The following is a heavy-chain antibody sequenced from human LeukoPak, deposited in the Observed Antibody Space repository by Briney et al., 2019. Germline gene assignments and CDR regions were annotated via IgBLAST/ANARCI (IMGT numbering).Heavy chain of an antibody. CDR3: AREYYDILVYYYYMDV. J-gene: IGHJ6*03. CDR1: GFTLSSYE. V-gene: IGHV3-48*03. CDR2: ISSSGSTI. D-gene: IGHD3-9*01. Sequence: GGSLRLSCAASGFTLSSYEMTWVRQAPGKGLEWVSYISSSGSTIYYADSVKGRFTISRDNAKNSLYLQMNSLRAEDTAVYYCAREYYDILVYYYYMDVWGKGTTVTVSS.